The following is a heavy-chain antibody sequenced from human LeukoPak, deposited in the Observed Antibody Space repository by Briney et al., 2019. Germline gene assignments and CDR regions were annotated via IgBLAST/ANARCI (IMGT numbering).Heavy chain of an antibody. J-gene: IGHJ6*03. CDR1: GAFISTRGYF. CDR2: IYYSGST. CDR3: ARAQSGDSSGWDWYYYYMDV. Sequence: PSGTLSLTCTVSGAFISTRGYFWGWIRQPPGKGLEWIGSIYYSGSTYNNPSLKSRVTISLDTSKNQFSLKVTSVTAADTAVYYCARAQSGDSSGWDWYYYYMDVWGKGTTVTVSS. D-gene: IGHD6-19*01. V-gene: IGHV4-39*07.